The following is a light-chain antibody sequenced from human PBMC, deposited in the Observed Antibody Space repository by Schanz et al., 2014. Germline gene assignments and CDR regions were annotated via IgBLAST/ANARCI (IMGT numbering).Light chain of an antibody. CDR3: ATWDDSLSAWV. CDR1: SSNIGGNY. Sequence: QSVLTQPPSTSGTPGQRVTISCSGSSSNIGGNYVFFYQHLPGTAPKLLIYRDNQRPSGVPDRFSGSKSGTSASLAISGLRSEDEADYYCATWDDSLSAWVFGGGTKLTVL. J-gene: IGLJ3*02. CDR2: RDN. V-gene: IGLV1-47*01.